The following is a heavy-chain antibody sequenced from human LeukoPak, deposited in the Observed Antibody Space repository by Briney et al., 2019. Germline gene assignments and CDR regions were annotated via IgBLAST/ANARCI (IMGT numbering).Heavy chain of an antibody. CDR2: ISGDGGTT. V-gene: IGHV3-43*02. CDR1: GFTFADYA. J-gene: IGHJ5*02. CDR3: AKSSAAACNWFDP. Sequence: PGGSLRLSCAASGFTFADYAMHWVRQAPGKGLEWVSLISGDGGTTYYADSVKGRFTISRDNSKNSLYLQMNSLRIEDTALYYCAKSSAAACNWFDPWGQGTLVTVSS. D-gene: IGHD2-2*01.